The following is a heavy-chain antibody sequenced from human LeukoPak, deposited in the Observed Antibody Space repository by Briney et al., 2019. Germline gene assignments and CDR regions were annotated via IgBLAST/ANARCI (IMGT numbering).Heavy chain of an antibody. CDR3: ARQIYGGNPIDY. J-gene: IGHJ4*02. CDR1: GGSISSYY. Sequence: PSETLSLTCTVSGGSISSYYWSWIRQPPGKGLEWIGYIYYSGSTNYNPSLKSRVTISVDTSKNQFSLKLSSVTAADTAVYYCARQIYGGNPIDYWGQGTLVTVSS. CDR2: IYYSGST. V-gene: IGHV4-59*01. D-gene: IGHD4-23*01.